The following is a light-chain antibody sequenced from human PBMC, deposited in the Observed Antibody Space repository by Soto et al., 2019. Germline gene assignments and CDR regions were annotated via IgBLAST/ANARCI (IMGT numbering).Light chain of an antibody. CDR2: DAS. CDR3: QQRSNWPRIT. Sequence: EIVLTQSPATLSLSPGERATLSCRASQSVSSYLAWYQQKPGQAPRLLIYDASNRATGIPARFSGSGSGTGFTLTISSLEPEDFAVYYCQQRSNWPRITFGPGTKVDIK. V-gene: IGKV3-11*01. J-gene: IGKJ3*01. CDR1: QSVSSY.